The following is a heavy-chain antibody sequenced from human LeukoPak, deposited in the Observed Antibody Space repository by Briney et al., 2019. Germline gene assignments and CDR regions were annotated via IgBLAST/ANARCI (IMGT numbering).Heavy chain of an antibody. CDR1: GGSISSYY. CDR3: ARARIAVAGTGSYWYFEL. CDR2: IYTSGST. V-gene: IGHV4-4*07. Sequence: SETLSLTCTVSGGSISSYYWSWIRQPAGKGLEWIGRIYTSGSTNYNPSLKSRVTMSVDTSKNPFSLKLSTVTAADTAVYYCARARIAVAGTGSYWYFELWGRGTLVTVSS. D-gene: IGHD6-19*01. J-gene: IGHJ2*01.